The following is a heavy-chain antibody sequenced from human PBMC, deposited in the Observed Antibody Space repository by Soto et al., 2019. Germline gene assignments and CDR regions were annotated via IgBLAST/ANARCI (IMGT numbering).Heavy chain of an antibody. J-gene: IGHJ4*02. Sequence: QVQLVQSGAEVKKPGSSVKVSCKASGGTFSSYTISWVRQAPGQGPEWMGRIITILGIANYAQKFQGRVTITADKSTSTAYMELSSLRSEDTAVYYCATTYYFGSGSYGVFDYWGQGTPVTVSS. D-gene: IGHD3-10*01. CDR2: IITILGIA. CDR3: ATTYYFGSGSYGVFDY. V-gene: IGHV1-69*02. CDR1: GGTFSSYT.